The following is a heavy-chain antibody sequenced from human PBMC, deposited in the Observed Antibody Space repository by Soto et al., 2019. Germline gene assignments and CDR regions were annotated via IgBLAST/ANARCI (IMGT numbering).Heavy chain of an antibody. V-gene: IGHV1-2*04. CDR2: INPNSGGT. J-gene: IGHJ6*02. D-gene: IGHD6-13*01. CDR3: AREAAQFSSSWSVFYYYYGMDV. Sequence: ASVKVSCKASGYTFTGYYMHWVRQAPGQGLEWMGWINPNSGGTNYAQKFQGWVTMTRDTSISTAYMELSRLRSDDTAVYYCAREAAQFSSSWSVFYYYYGMDVWGQGTTVTV. CDR1: GYTFTGYY.